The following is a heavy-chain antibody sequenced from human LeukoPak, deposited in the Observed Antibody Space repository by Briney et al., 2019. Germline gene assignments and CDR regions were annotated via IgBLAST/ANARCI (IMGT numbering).Heavy chain of an antibody. V-gene: IGHV3-30*02. CDR2: IRYDGSNK. J-gene: IGHJ3*02. D-gene: IGHD3-22*01. CDR3: ATNYYDSSGAGTDAFDI. CDR1: GFTFSSYG. Sequence: GGSLRLSCGASGFTFSSYGMHWVRQAPGKGLEWVAFIRYDGSNKYYADSVKGRFTISRDNSKNTLYLQMNRLRAEDTAVYYCATNYYDSSGAGTDAFDIWGQGTMVTVSS.